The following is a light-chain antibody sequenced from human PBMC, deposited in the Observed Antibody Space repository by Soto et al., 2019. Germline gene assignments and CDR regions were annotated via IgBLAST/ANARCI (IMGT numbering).Light chain of an antibody. CDR2: GAS. J-gene: IGKJ3*01. V-gene: IGKV3-20*01. CDR3: QQYGSSLFT. CDR1: QSVSSSY. Sequence: EIVLTQSPGTLSLSPGERATLSCRASQSVSSSYLAWYQQKPGQAPRLLIYGASSRATGSPDRFSGSGSGTEFTLTISRLEPEDFAVYYCQQYGSSLFTFGPGTKVDIK.